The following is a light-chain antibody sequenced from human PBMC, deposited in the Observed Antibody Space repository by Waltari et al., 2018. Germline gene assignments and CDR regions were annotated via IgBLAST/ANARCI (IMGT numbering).Light chain of an antibody. V-gene: IGLV3-9*01. CDR2: RGS. Sequence: SYELTQPLSVSVALGQTARITCGGNNIGSKNAHWYQQKPAQAPWLVINRGSNRPSGIPERFSGANSGNAATLTSSRAQAVDEADYYCQVGDSSTVFGTGPKVTVL. CDR3: QVGDSSTV. J-gene: IGLJ1*01. CDR1: NIGSKN.